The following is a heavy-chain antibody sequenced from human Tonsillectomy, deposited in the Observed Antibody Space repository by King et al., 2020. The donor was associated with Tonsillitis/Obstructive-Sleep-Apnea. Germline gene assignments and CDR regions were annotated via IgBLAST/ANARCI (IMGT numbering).Heavy chain of an antibody. J-gene: IGHJ6*03. CDR3: TKNAHYCMDV. CDR2: IKGDGSVK. CDR1: GFTFSSYW. V-gene: IGHV3-7*02. Sequence: VRLVESGGGLVQPGGSLRLSCAASGFTFSSYWMSWVRQAPGKGLEWVANIKGDGSVKYYEDSVKGRFTISRDNAKNSLNLQMNSLRAEDTAVYYCTKNAHYCMDVWGRGTTVTVSS.